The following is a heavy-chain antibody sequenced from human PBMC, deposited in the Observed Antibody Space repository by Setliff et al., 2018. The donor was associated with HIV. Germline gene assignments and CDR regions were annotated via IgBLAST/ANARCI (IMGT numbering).Heavy chain of an antibody. V-gene: IGHV1-18*01. CDR3: ARPVRGVSSAEFDY. CDR2: ISPNSGNT. CDR1: GYTFINFG. D-gene: IGHD3-10*01. J-gene: IGHJ4*02. Sequence: ASVKVSCKASGYTFINFGISWLRQAPGEGLQWMGWISPNSGNTFYARKFQGRVTLTTDTSTNTAYLDLRSLTSEDTAVYYCARPVRGVSSAEFDYWGQGTLVTVSS.